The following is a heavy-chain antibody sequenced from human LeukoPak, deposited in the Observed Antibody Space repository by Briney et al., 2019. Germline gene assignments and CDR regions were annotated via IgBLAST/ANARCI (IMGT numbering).Heavy chain of an antibody. D-gene: IGHD1-26*01. V-gene: IGHV3-15*01. CDR2: IKSKTDGGTT. CDR1: GFTFSNAW. J-gene: IGHJ4*02. Sequence: GGSLRLSCAASGFTFSNAWMSWVRQAPGKGLEWVGRIKSKTDGGTTDYAAPVKGRFTISRDDSKNTLYLQMNSLKTEDTAVYHCTTELVGAAVFDYWGQGTLVTVSS. CDR3: TTELVGAAVFDY.